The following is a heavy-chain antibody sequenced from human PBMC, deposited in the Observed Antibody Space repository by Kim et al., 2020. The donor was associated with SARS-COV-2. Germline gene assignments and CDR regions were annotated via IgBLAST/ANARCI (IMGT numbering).Heavy chain of an antibody. D-gene: IGHD5-18*01. CDR2: IYYSGST. CDR3: ARDRGYSYGTLNLVYYYGMDV. V-gene: IGHV4-59*13. CDR1: GGSISSYY. Sequence: SETLSLTCTVSGGSISSYYWSWIRQPPGKGLEWIGYIYYSGSTNYNPSLKSRVTISVDTSKNQFSLKLSSVTAADTAVYYCARDRGYSYGTLNLVYYYGMDVWGQGTTVTVSS. J-gene: IGHJ6*02.